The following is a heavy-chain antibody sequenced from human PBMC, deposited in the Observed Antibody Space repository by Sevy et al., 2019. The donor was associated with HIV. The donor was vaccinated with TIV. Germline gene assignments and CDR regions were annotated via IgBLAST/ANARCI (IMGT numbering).Heavy chain of an antibody. J-gene: IGHJ4*02. V-gene: IGHV1-69*06. D-gene: IGHD5-12*01. CDR1: GGTFSSYA. CDR2: IIPIFGTA. Sequence: ASVKVSCKASGGTFSSYAISWVRQAPGQGLEWMGGIIPIFGTANYEKKFQGRVRITADKSTSTAYMELSSLRSEDTAVYYCARGAVLGDGYNSLLFDYWGQGTLVTVSS. CDR3: ARGAVLGDGYNSLLFDY.